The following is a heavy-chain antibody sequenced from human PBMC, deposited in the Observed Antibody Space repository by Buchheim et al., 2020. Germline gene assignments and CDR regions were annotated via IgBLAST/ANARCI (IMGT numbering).Heavy chain of an antibody. V-gene: IGHV3-30*18. J-gene: IGHJ6*02. CDR3: AKDTTGEWLYYYYYGMDV. Sequence: VQLLESGGGLVQPGGSPRLSCAASGFTFTTSPMSWVRQAPGKGLEWVAVISYDGSNKYYADSVKGRFTISRDNSKNTLYLQMNSLRAEDTAVYYCAKDTTGEWLYYYYYGMDVWGQGTT. D-gene: IGHD6-19*01. CDR1: GFTFTTSP. CDR2: ISYDGSNK.